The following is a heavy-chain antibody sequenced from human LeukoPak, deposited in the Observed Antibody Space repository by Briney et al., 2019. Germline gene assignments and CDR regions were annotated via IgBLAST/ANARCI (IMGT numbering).Heavy chain of an antibody. V-gene: IGHV1-2*06. D-gene: IGHD2-2*01. CDR3: ARDLGYCSSTSCYVIDY. CDR1: GYTFTGYY. Sequence: ASVKVSCKASGYTFTGYYMHWVRQAPGQGLEWMGRINPNSGDTNYAQKLQGRVTMTRDTSISTAYMELSRLRSDDTAVYYCARDLGYCSSTSCYVIDYWGQGTLVTVSS. CDR2: INPNSGDT. J-gene: IGHJ4*02.